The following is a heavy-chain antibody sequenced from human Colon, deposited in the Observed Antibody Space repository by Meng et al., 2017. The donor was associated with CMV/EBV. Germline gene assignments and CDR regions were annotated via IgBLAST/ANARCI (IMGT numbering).Heavy chain of an antibody. Sequence: GGSLRLSCAASGFTFSSYTMGWVRQAPGKGLEWVSAISATGGSTSYTDSVKGRFTISRDNSKNSLYLQMNSLRAEDTALYYCAKDMGYTYGVDYWGQGTLVTVSS. CDR3: AKDMGYTYGVDY. CDR1: GFTFSSYT. D-gene: IGHD5-18*01. CDR2: ISATGGST. V-gene: IGHV3-23*01. J-gene: IGHJ4*02.